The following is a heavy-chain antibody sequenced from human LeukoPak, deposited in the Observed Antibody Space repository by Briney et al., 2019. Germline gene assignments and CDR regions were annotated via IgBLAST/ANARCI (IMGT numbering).Heavy chain of an antibody. V-gene: IGHV3-30-3*01. CDR2: ISYDGSNK. CDR3: ARSQSREQQLVGGWFDP. Sequence: GRSLRLSCAASGFTFSSYAMHWVRQAPGKGLEWVAVISYDGSNKYYADSVKGRFTISRDNSKNTLYLQMNSLRAEDTAVYYCARSQSREQQLVGGWFDPWGQGTLVTVSS. CDR1: GFTFSSYA. D-gene: IGHD6-13*01. J-gene: IGHJ5*02.